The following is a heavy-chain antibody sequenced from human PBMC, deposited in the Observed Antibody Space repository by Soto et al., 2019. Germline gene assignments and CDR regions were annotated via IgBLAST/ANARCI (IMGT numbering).Heavy chain of an antibody. V-gene: IGHV4-59*01. Sequence: QVQLQESGPGLVKPSETLSLTCTVSGGSISSYYWSWIRQPPGKGLEWIGYIYYSGSTNYNPSLKSRVTISVDTSKNQFSLKLSSVTAADTAVYYCARGPRRVLMVYATPSYFDYWGQGTLVTVSS. CDR1: GGSISSYY. CDR2: IYYSGST. D-gene: IGHD2-8*01. CDR3: ARGPRRVLMVYATPSYFDY. J-gene: IGHJ4*02.